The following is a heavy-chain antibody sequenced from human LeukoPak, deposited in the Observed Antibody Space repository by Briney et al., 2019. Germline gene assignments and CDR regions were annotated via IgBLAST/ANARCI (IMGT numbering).Heavy chain of an antibody. J-gene: IGHJ4*02. CDR3: ASGGHYDFWSGYYTLDY. D-gene: IGHD3-3*01. Sequence: ASVKVSCTASGYTFTSYGISWVRQAPGQGLEWMGWISAYNGNTNYARKLQGRVTMTTDTSTSTAYMELRSLRSDDTAVYYCASGGHYDFWSGYYTLDYWGQGTLVTVSS. V-gene: IGHV1-18*01. CDR1: GYTFTSYG. CDR2: ISAYNGNT.